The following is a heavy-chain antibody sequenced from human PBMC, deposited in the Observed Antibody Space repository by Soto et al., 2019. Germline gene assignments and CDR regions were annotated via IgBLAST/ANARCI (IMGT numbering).Heavy chain of an antibody. D-gene: IGHD3-3*01. CDR1: GFTFSSYG. Sequence: HPGGSLRLSCAASGFTFSSYGMHWVRQAPGKGLEWVAVISYDGSNKYYADSVKGRFTISRDNSKNTLYLQMNSLRAEDTAVYYCAKDSSRNLITIFGVVTPPSPSKKNWFDPWGQGTLVTVSS. J-gene: IGHJ5*02. CDR2: ISYDGSNK. V-gene: IGHV3-30*18. CDR3: AKDSSRNLITIFGVVTPPSPSKKNWFDP.